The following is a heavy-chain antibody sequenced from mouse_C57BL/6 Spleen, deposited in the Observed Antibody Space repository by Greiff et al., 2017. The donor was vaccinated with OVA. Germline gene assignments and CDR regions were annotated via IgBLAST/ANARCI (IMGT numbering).Heavy chain of an antibody. J-gene: IGHJ2*01. CDR3: AKGIYSLFDY. CDR2: IDPSDSYT. CDR1: GYTFTSYW. Sequence: QVQLQQSGAELLMPGASVKLSCKASGYTFTSYWMHWVKQRPGQGLEWIGEIDPSDSYTNYNQKFKGKSTLTVDKSSSTAYMQLSSLTSEDSAVYYCAKGIYSLFDYWGQGTTLTVSS. V-gene: IGHV1-69*01. D-gene: IGHD1-3*01.